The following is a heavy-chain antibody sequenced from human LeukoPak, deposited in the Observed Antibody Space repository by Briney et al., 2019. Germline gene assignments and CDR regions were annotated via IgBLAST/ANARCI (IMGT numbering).Heavy chain of an antibody. D-gene: IGHD6-13*01. CDR1: GYTFTSYG. Sequence: ASVKVSCKAYGYTFTSYGISWVRQAPGQGLEWMGWISGYNGNTNYAQKFQGRVTMTTDTSTSTVYMELRSLRSDDTAVYYCARDNSSSTRENWGQGTQVTVSS. J-gene: IGHJ4*02. CDR3: ARDNSSSTREN. CDR2: ISGYNGNT. V-gene: IGHV1-18*01.